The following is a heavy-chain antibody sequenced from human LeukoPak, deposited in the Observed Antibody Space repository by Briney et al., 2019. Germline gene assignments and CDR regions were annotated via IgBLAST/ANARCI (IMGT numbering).Heavy chain of an antibody. D-gene: IGHD2-15*01. J-gene: IGHJ4*02. CDR3: ARRGFCSGGSCFSAPFDL. CDR2: VSPGDSDT. V-gene: IGHV5-51*01. Sequence: GESLQISCQGSGYTFTNYWIDWVRQMPGKGLEWMAIVSPGDSDTRYSPSFQGQVSISADKSINTAYLQWGSLKASDTAMYYCARRGFCSGGSCFSAPFDLWGQGTLLTVSS. CDR1: GYTFTNYW.